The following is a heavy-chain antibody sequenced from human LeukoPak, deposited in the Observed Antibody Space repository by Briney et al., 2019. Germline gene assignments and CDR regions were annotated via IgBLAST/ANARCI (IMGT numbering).Heavy chain of an antibody. Sequence: GGSLRLSCAASGFTFSSYAMSWVRQAPGKGLEWVSAISGSGGSTYYADSVKGRFTISRDNSKNTLYQQMNSLRAEDTAVYYCARWLSDKIDSDGYLDYWGQGTLVTVSS. V-gene: IGHV3-23*01. D-gene: IGHD5-18*01. CDR3: ARWLSDKIDSDGYLDY. J-gene: IGHJ4*02. CDR2: ISGSGGST. CDR1: GFTFSSYA.